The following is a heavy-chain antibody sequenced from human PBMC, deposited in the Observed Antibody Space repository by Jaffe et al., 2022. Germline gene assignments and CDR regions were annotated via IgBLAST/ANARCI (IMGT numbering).Heavy chain of an antibody. D-gene: IGHD3-3*01. CDR1: GFSLSNARMG. V-gene: IGHV2-26*01. Sequence: QVTLKESGPVLVKPTETLTLTCTVSGFSLSNARMGVSWIRQPPGKALEWLAHIFSNDEKSYSTSLKSRLTISKDTSKSQVVLTMTNMDPVDTATYYCARQTDHQTIFGVVNYFDYWGQGTLVTVSS. J-gene: IGHJ4*02. CDR3: ARQTDHQTIFGVVNYFDY. CDR2: IFSNDEK.